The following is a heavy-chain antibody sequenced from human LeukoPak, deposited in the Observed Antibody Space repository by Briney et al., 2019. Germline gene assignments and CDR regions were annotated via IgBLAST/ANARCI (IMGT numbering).Heavy chain of an antibody. CDR2: IWYDGSNK. CDR1: GFTFSSYG. V-gene: IGHV3-33*01. Sequence: GGSLRLSCAASGFTFSSYGMHWVRQAPGKGLEWVAVIWYDGSNKYYADSVKGRFTISRDNSKNTLYLQMNSLRAEDTAVYFWGGGGTLGATIGPYDYWGQGTLVTVSS. CDR3: GGGGTLGATIGPYDY. J-gene: IGHJ4*02. D-gene: IGHD5-12*01.